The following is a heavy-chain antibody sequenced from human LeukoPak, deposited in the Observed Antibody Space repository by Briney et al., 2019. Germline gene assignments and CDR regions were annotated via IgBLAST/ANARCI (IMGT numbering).Heavy chain of an antibody. D-gene: IGHD5-18*01. CDR3: ARDLGGYSYGSHFDY. V-gene: IGHV3-7*01. CDR1: GLTFNNYW. Sequence: GGSLRLSCAASGLTFNNYWMNWVRQAPGKGLEWVANIKQDGSEKKYVDSVKGRFTISRDNAKNSLYLQMNSLRAEDTAVYYCARDLGGYSYGSHFDYWGQGTLVTVSS. J-gene: IGHJ4*02. CDR2: IKQDGSEK.